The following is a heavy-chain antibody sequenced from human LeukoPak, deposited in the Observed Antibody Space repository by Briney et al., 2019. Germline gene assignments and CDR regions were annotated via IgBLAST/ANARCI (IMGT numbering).Heavy chain of an antibody. D-gene: IGHD4-11*01. CDR3: ARDRGGDYSNYELDY. CDR1: GFTFSSYA. V-gene: IGHV3-30*04. Sequence: GGSLRLSCAASGFTFSSYAMHWVRQAPGKGLEWVAVISYDGSNKYYADSVKGRFTISRDNYKNTLYLQMNSLRAEDTAVYYCARDRGGDYSNYELDYWGQGTLVTVSS. J-gene: IGHJ4*02. CDR2: ISYDGSNK.